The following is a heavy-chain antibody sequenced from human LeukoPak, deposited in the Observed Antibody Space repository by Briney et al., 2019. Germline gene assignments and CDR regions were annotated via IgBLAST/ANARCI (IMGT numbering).Heavy chain of an antibody. CDR3: AKVGSWFGESAFDY. V-gene: IGHV3-21*04. Sequence: GGSLRLSCAASGFTFSSYSMNWVRQAPGKGLEWVSSISSSSSYIYYADSVKGRFTISRDNSKNTLYLQMNSLRAEDTAVYYCAKVGSWFGESAFDYWGQGTLVTVSS. D-gene: IGHD3-10*01. CDR1: GFTFSSYS. CDR2: ISSSSSYI. J-gene: IGHJ4*02.